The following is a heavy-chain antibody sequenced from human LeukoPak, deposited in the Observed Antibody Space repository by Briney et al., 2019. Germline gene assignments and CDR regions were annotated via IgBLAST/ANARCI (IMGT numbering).Heavy chain of an antibody. Sequence: SETLSLTCTVSGGSISSYCWSWIRQPPGKGLEWIGYIYYSGSTNYNPSLKSRVTISVDTSKNQFSLKLSSVTAADTAVYYCARARPELERRRQYYFDYWGQGTLVTVSS. V-gene: IGHV4-59*01. J-gene: IGHJ4*02. CDR3: ARARPELERRRQYYFDY. CDR2: IYYSGST. D-gene: IGHD1-1*01. CDR1: GGSISSYC.